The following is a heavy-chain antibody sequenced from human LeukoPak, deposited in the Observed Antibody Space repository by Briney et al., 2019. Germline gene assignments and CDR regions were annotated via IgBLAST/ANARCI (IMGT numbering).Heavy chain of an antibody. CDR2: IIPIFGIA. Sequence: SVKVSCKVSGGTFSSYAISWVRQAPGQGLEWMGRIIPIFGIANYAQKFQGRVTITADKSTSTAYMELSSLRSEDTAVYYCARDDYGGNSYPFDYWGQGTLVTVSS. CDR1: GGTFSSYA. D-gene: IGHD4-23*01. J-gene: IGHJ4*02. V-gene: IGHV1-69*04. CDR3: ARDDYGGNSYPFDY.